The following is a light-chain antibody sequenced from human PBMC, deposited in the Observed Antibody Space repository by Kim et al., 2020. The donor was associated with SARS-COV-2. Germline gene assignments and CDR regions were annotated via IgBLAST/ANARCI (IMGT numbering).Light chain of an antibody. CDR2: RNN. CDR3: SAWDSSLNAVV. V-gene: IGLV10-54*01. CDR1: RHKVGEQR. J-gene: IGLJ3*02. Sequence: TAQLPFTANRHKVGEQRAACLQKHRRHPPKFLSDRNNNQPSGISQRLSASRSGNTASLTITGLQPEDEADYYCSAWDSSLNAVVFGGGTQLTVL.